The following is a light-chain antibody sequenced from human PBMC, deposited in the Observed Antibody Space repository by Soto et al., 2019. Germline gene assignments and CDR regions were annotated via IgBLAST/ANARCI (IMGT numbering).Light chain of an antibody. Sequence: QSALTQPASVSGSPGQSITISCTGTSSDVGGYNYVSWYQLHPGKAPKLMVYEVSNRPSGVSNRSSGSKSGNTASLTISGLQAEDEADYYCSSYTSSTAYVFGTGTKLTV. J-gene: IGLJ1*01. CDR3: SSYTSSTAYV. CDR1: SSDVGGYNY. V-gene: IGLV2-14*01. CDR2: EVS.